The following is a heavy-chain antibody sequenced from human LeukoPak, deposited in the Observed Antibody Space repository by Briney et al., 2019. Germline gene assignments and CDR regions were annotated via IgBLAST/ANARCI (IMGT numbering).Heavy chain of an antibody. V-gene: IGHV4-30-2*01. CDR2: IYHSGST. CDR3: ARTEQEVATILDY. Sequence: SETLSLTCTVSGGSISSGGYYWSWIRQPPGKGLEWIGYIYHSGSTYYNPSLKSRVTISVDRSKNQFSLRLGSVTAADTAVYYCARTEQEVATILDYWGQGTLVTVSS. D-gene: IGHD5-12*01. CDR1: GGSISSGGYY. J-gene: IGHJ4*02.